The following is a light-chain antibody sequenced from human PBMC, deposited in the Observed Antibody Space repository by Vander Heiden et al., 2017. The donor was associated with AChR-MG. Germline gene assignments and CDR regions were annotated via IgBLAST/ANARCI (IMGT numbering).Light chain of an antibody. J-gene: IGKJ1*01. CDR3: LHYSNYPWT. Sequence: DIQMTQSPSTLSASVGDRVTITCRASQSINTWLAWYQQKPGKAPKVLIYQSSSLESGVPSRFSASGSGTEFTLAISSLQPDDFATYYCLHYSNYPWTFGQGTKVEIK. CDR1: QSINTW. V-gene: IGKV1-5*03. CDR2: QSS.